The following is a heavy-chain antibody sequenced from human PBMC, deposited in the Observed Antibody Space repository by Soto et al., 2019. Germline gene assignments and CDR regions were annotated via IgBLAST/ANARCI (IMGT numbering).Heavy chain of an antibody. CDR3: ARGSRYYDILTGPFFAY. V-gene: IGHV4-61*01. Sequence: PSETLSLTCTVSGGSVSSGSYYWSWIRQPPGKGLEWIGYIYYSGSTNYNPSLKSRVTISVDTSKNQFSLKLSSVTAADTAVYYCARGSRYYDILTGPFFAYWGQGTLVTAPQ. D-gene: IGHD3-9*01. CDR2: IYYSGST. J-gene: IGHJ4*02. CDR1: GGSVSSGSYY.